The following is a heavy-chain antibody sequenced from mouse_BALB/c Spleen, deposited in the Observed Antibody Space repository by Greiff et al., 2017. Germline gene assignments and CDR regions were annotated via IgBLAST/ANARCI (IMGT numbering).Heavy chain of an antibody. CDR1: GFTFSSYG. V-gene: IGHV5-6*01. J-gene: IGHJ2*01. CDR3: ARDYGRRLDY. CDR2: ISSGGSYT. Sequence: EVMLVESGGDLVKPGGSLKLSCAASGFTFSSYGMSWVRQTPDKRLEWVATISSGGSYTYYPDSVKGRFTISRDNAKNTLYLQMSSLKSEDTAMYYCARDYGRRLDYWGQGTTLTVSS. D-gene: IGHD1-1*01.